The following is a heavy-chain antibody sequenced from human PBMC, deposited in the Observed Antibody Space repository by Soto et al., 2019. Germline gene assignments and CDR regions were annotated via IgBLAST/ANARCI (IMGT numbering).Heavy chain of an antibody. CDR1: GFTFRSFT. V-gene: IGHV3-21*01. Sequence: WGSLRLSCAASGFTFRSFTMNWVRQAPGKGLEWVSTISSNSAYIYYTDALRGRFTISRDNAKNSLHLQMNSLRAEDTAVYYCTRDVSRDSSARGWFDPWGPGTLVTVSS. D-gene: IGHD6-13*01. CDR3: TRDVSRDSSARGWFDP. J-gene: IGHJ5*02. CDR2: ISSNSAYI.